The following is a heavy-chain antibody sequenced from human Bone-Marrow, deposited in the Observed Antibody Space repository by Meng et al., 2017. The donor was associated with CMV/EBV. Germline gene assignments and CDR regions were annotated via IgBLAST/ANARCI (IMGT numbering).Heavy chain of an antibody. CDR3: VRDGDTSGLDV. CDR2: IRQDGSEK. Sequence: GESLKISCAASGFTFSSYSMNWVRQAPGRGLEWVGNIRQDGSEKYYVDSVRGRFTISRDNAKNSLYLQMNGLRAEDTAIYYCVRDGDTSGLDVWGQGTTVNVSS. D-gene: IGHD1-26*01. CDR1: GFTFSSYS. J-gene: IGHJ6*02. V-gene: IGHV3-7*01.